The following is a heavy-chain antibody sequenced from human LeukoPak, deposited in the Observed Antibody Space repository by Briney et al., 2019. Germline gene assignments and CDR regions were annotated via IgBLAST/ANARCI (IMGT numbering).Heavy chain of an antibody. D-gene: IGHD3-3*01. CDR1: GFTFTGHT. Sequence: GGSLRLSCAASGFTFTGHTMTWLRQAPGKGLEWVAIIGGRDDRTYYADSVKGRFTISRDNSKNILYLQMNSLGAEDTAVYYCAKDPNPFYDFWSGYEWGQGTLVTVPS. CDR2: IGGRDDRT. CDR3: AKDPNPFYDFWSGYE. V-gene: IGHV3-23*01. J-gene: IGHJ4*02.